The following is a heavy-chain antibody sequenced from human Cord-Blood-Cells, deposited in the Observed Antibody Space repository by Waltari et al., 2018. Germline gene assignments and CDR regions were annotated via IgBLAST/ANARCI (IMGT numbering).Heavy chain of an antibody. Sequence: SCKASGYTFTSYAMNWVRQAPGQGLGWMGWINTNPGNPTYAEGFTGRFVFSLDTSFSTAYLQICSLKAEDTAVYYCARDFSEYYDFCSCYGPFDPWGQGTLVTVSS. CDR2: INTNPGNP. J-gene: IGHJ5*02. CDR3: ARDFSEYYDFCSCYGPFDP. D-gene: IGHD3-3*01. CDR1: GYTFTSYA. V-gene: IGHV7-4-1*01.